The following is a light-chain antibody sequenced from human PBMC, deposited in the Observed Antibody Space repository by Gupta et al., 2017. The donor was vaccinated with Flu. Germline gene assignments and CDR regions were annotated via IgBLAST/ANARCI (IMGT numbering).Light chain of an antibody. CDR1: NIGSKS. J-gene: IGLJ3*02. CDR2: DDS. V-gene: IGLV3-21*02. Sequence: SYVLAQSPSVSVAPGQTDRITCGGNNIGSKSVHCYQQKSGQAPVLVVYDDSGRPSGIPERFSGATSGNTATLTISRAEAGDEADYYCQVWDNDRDHVVFGGGTKLTVL. CDR3: QVWDNDRDHVV.